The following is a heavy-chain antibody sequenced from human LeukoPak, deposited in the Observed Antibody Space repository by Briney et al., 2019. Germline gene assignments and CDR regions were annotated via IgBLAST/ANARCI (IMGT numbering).Heavy chain of an antibody. CDR1: GGSFSGYY. V-gene: IGHV4-34*01. CDR3: ARGVILTGYDNPYYFDY. Sequence: SETLSLTCAAYGGSFSGYYWSWIRQPPGKGLEWIGEINHSGSTNYNPSLKSRVTISVDTSKNQFSLKPSSVTAADTVVYYCARGVILTGYDNPYYFDYWGQGTLVTVSS. D-gene: IGHD3-9*01. CDR2: INHSGST. J-gene: IGHJ4*02.